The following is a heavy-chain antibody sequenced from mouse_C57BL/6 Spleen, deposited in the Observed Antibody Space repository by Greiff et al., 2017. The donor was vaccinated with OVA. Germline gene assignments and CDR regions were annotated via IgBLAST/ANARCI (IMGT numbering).Heavy chain of an antibody. CDR3: ARSPLGYGSSYYAMDY. D-gene: IGHD1-1*01. CDR1: GYTFTDYY. CDR2: INPNNGGT. V-gene: IGHV1-26*01. Sequence: EVKLQQSGPELVKPGASVKISCKASGYTFTDYYMNWVKQSHGKSLEWIGDINPNNGGTSYNQKFKGKATLTVDKSSSTAYMELRSLTSEDSAVYYCARSPLGYGSSYYAMDYWGQGTSVTVSS. J-gene: IGHJ4*01.